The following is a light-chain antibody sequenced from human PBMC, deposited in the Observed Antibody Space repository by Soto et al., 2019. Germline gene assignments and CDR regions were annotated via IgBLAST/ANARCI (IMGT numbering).Light chain of an antibody. V-gene: IGKV3-20*01. J-gene: IGKJ4*01. CDR1: QSVSSSY. CDR2: GAS. CDR3: QQYGSSPQT. Sequence: SVLTQSPGTLSLSPGERATLSCRASQSVSSSYLAWYQQKPGQAPRLLLQGASSRATGIPDRFSGRGSGTDFTLTISRLEPEDFAMYYCQQYGSSPQTFGGGTKVDIK.